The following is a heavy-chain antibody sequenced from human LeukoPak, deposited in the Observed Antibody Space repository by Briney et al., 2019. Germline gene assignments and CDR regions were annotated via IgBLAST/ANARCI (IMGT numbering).Heavy chain of an antibody. D-gene: IGHD6-19*01. V-gene: IGHV3-23*01. CDR3: AKDRSSGWYFGPYYFDY. CDR1: GFTFSSYA. CDR2: ISGSGGST. J-gene: IGHJ4*02. Sequence: GGSLRLSCAASGFTFSSYAMSWVRQAPGKGLEWVSAISGSGGSTYYADSVKGLFTISRDNSKNTLYLQMNSLRAEDTAVYYCAKDRSSGWYFGPYYFDYWGQGTLVTVSS.